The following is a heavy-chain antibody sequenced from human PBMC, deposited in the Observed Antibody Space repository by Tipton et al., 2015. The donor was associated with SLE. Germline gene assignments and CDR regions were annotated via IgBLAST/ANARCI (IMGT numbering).Heavy chain of an antibody. CDR1: GLSVSFNY. CDR3: ARGPVFGVVTPFDY. V-gene: IGHV3-53*01. D-gene: IGHD3-3*01. Sequence: GSLRLSCVGSGLSVSFNYMSWVRQAPGKGLEWVSVISSAGSGGTTYYADSVKGRFTISRDNAKNSLYLQMNSLRAEDTAVYYCARGPVFGVVTPFDYWGQGTLVTVSS. J-gene: IGHJ4*02. CDR2: ISSAGSGGTT.